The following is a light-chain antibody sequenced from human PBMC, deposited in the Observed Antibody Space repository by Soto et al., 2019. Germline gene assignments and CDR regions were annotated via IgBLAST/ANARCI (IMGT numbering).Light chain of an antibody. CDR3: QHTTDFT. CDR1: SSSKW. CDR2: DVS. Sequence: DIQMTQSPSTLAASVRDTVTMTCRSSSKWLAWYQKKPGKAPKLLIYDVSNLERGVPPRFSGSTSGAESTRIITGLQHDDLRTYYCQHTTDFTFGQGTKVEIK. V-gene: IGKV1-5*01. J-gene: IGKJ2*01.